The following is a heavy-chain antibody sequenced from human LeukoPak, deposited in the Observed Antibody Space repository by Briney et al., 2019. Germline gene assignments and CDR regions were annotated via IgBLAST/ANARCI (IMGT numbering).Heavy chain of an antibody. D-gene: IGHD2-2*01. Sequence: GGSLRLSFAASGFTFNNYWMWWVRQASGKGLEWVANINQDGSDTYYLDSVKGRFTISRDNAENSLYLQMHSLRAEDSAVYYCVRVQVVVPSAFDYCDFWGQGTLVTVSS. J-gene: IGHJ4*02. CDR1: GFTFNNYW. CDR3: VRVQVVVPSAFDYCDF. V-gene: IGHV3-7*01. CDR2: INQDGSDT.